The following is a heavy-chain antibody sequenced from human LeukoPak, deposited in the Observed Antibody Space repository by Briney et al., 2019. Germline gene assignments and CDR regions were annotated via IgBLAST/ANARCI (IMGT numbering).Heavy chain of an antibody. V-gene: IGHV3-9*01. Sequence: GGSLRLSCAASGFTFDDYAMHWVPQAPGKGLEWVSGISWNSGSIGYADSVKGRFTISRDNAKNSLYLQMNSLRAEDTALYYCAKDIFTGIAAAGAIDYWGQGTLVTVSS. CDR3: AKDIFTGIAAAGAIDY. J-gene: IGHJ4*02. CDR2: ISWNSGSI. CDR1: GFTFDDYA. D-gene: IGHD6-13*01.